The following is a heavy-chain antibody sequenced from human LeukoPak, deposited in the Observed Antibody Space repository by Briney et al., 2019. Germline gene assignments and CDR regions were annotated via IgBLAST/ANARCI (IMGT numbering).Heavy chain of an antibody. V-gene: IGHV3-48*03. CDR2: ISSSGSTI. J-gene: IGHJ6*04. CDR3: AELGITMIGGV. CDR1: GFTFSSYE. D-gene: IGHD3-10*02. Sequence: GGPLRLSCAASGFTFSSYEMNWVRQAPGKGLEWVSYISSSGSTIYYADSVKGRFTISRDNAKNSLYLQMNSLRAEDTAVYYCAELGITMIGGVWGKGTTVTVSS.